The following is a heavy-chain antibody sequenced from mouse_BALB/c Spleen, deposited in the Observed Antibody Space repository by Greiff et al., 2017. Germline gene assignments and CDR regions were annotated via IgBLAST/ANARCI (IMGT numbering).Heavy chain of an antibody. CDR1: GYTFTSYY. D-gene: IGHD2-3*01. Sequence: QVQLQQPGAELVKPGASVKLSCKASGYTFTSYYMYWVKQRPGQGLEWIGGINPSNGGTNFNEKFKSKATLTVDKSSSTAYMQLSSLTSEDSAVYYCTRNPDGYYRYYYAMDYWGQGTSVTVSS. J-gene: IGHJ4*01. V-gene: IGHV1S81*02. CDR2: INPSNGGT. CDR3: TRNPDGYYRYYYAMDY.